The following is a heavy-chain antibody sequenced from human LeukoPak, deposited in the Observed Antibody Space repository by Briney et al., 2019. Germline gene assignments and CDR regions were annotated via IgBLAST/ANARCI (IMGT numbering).Heavy chain of an antibody. CDR2: IYYSGST. Sequence: SETLSLTCTVSGGSISSSSYYWGWIRQPPGKGLEWIGSIYYSGSTYYNPSLKSRATISVDTSKNQFSLKLSSVTAADTAVYFCAGRCFVVVPAVISAFDIWGQGTMVTVSS. CDR1: GGSISSSSYY. D-gene: IGHD2-2*01. V-gene: IGHV4-39*07. J-gene: IGHJ3*02. CDR3: AGRCFVVVPAVISAFDI.